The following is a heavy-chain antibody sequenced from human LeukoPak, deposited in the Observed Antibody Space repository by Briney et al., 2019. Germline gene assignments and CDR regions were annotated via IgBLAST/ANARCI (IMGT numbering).Heavy chain of an antibody. CDR3: ARGPLRYFDWGEYFDY. Sequence: SETLSLTCAVYGGSFSGYYWSWIRQPPGKGLEWIGEINHSGSTNYNPSLKSRVTISVDTSKNQFSLKLSSVTAADTAVYYCARGPLRYFDWGEYFDYWGQGTLVTVSP. CDR1: GGSFSGYY. D-gene: IGHD3-9*01. J-gene: IGHJ4*02. V-gene: IGHV4-34*01. CDR2: INHSGST.